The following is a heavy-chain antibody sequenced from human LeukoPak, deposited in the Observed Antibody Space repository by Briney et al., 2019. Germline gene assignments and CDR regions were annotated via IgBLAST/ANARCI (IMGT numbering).Heavy chain of an antibody. V-gene: IGHV4-59*01. D-gene: IGHD1-26*01. CDR2: IYYSGST. Sequence: SETLSLTCTVSGGSISSYYWSWIRQPPGKGLEWIGYIYYSGSTNYNPSLESRVTISVDTSKNQFSLKLSSVTAADTAVYYCARGWGAHGQDAFDIWGQGTMVTVSS. CDR3: ARGWGAHGQDAFDI. J-gene: IGHJ3*02. CDR1: GGSISSYY.